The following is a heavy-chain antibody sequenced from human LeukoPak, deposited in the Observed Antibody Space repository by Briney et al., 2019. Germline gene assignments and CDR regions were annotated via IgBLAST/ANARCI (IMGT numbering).Heavy chain of an antibody. CDR1: GFTFSRYW. D-gene: IGHD3-22*01. V-gene: IGHV3-7*01. Sequence: GGSLRLSCAASGFTFSRYWMSWVRQAPGKGLEWVANIKQDGSEKYYVDSVKGRFTISRDNAKNSLYLQMNSLRAEDTAVYYCARGRSGYPFDYWGQGTLVTVSS. J-gene: IGHJ4*02. CDR2: IKQDGSEK. CDR3: ARGRSGYPFDY.